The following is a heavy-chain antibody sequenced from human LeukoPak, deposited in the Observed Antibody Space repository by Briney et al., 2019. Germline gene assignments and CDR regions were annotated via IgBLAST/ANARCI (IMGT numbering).Heavy chain of an antibody. Sequence: GGSLRLSCAASGFTFSTYSMNWVRQAPGKGLEWVSYISSSSSSIYYADSVKGRFTISRDNAKNSLYLQMNTLRAEDTAVYYCARGSDYGDYWGQGTLVTVSS. CDR1: GFTFSTYS. J-gene: IGHJ4*02. CDR2: ISSSSSSI. V-gene: IGHV3-48*01. CDR3: ARGSDYGDY.